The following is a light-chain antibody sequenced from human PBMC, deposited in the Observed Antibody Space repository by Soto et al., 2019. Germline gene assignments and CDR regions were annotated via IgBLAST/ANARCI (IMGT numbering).Light chain of an antibody. CDR2: SNN. CDR1: RSNIGSNT. CDR3: AAWDDSLNGSYV. Sequence: QSVLTPLPSTSGTPGQRVTICCSGSRSNIGSNTVTWYQQLPGTAPKLLIYSNNQRPSGVPDRFSGSKSGTSASLAISGLQSEDEADYYCAAWDDSLNGSYVFGTGTKVTVL. V-gene: IGLV1-44*01. J-gene: IGLJ1*01.